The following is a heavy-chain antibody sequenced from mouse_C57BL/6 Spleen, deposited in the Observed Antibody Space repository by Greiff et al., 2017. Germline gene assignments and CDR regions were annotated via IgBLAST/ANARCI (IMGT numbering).Heavy chain of an antibody. CDR3: ARSDGYYFAY. J-gene: IGHJ3*01. D-gene: IGHD2-3*01. V-gene: IGHV1-76*01. CDR1: GYTFTDYY. Sequence: QVQLKQSGAELVRPGASVKLSCKASGYTFTDYYINWVKQRPGQGLEWIARIYPGSGNTYYNEKFKGKATLTAEKSSSTAYMQLSSLTSEDSAVYFCARSDGYYFAYWGQGTLVTVSA. CDR2: IYPGSGNT.